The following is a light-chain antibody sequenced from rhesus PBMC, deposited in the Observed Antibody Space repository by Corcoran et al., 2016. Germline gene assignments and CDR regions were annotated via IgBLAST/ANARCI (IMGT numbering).Light chain of an antibody. CDR1: QSVSSY. CDR2: GAS. CDR3: QKYSSSPLT. J-gene: IGKJ4*01. Sequence: QVILTQSPATLSLSPGERATLSRRASQSVSSYLAWYQQKPGQAPRLLIYGASSRATGIPDRFSGSGSGTEFTLTISILEPEDFAVYYCQKYSSSPLTFSGGTKVEIK. V-gene: IGKV3-53*01.